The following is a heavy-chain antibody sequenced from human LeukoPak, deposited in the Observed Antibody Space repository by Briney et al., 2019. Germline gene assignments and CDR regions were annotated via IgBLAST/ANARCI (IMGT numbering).Heavy chain of an antibody. D-gene: IGHD2-8*01. CDR3: AKAPYCPNDVCRYFDY. V-gene: IGHV3-23*01. Sequence: GGSLRLACAASGFSFGTYPVGWVRQAPGEGLGWGSAISASGGGTYYADSVKGRFTISRNNSRSTVFLQMSSLRAEDTAVYYCAKAPYCPNDVCRYFDYWGQGILVTVSS. CDR2: ISASGGGT. CDR1: GFSFGTYP. J-gene: IGHJ4*02.